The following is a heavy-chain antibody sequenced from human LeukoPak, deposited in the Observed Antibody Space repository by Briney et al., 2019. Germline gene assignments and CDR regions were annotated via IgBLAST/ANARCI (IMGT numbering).Heavy chain of an antibody. Sequence: SQTLSLTCTVSGGSISSGSYYWSWIRQPAGKGLEWIGRIYTSGGTNYNPSLKSRVTISVDTSKNQFSLKLSSVTAADTAVYYCARGHDFWGLGPMDVWGKGTTVTVSS. V-gene: IGHV4-61*02. CDR1: GGSISSGSYY. D-gene: IGHD3-3*01. CDR3: ARGHDFWGLGPMDV. CDR2: IYTSGGT. J-gene: IGHJ6*04.